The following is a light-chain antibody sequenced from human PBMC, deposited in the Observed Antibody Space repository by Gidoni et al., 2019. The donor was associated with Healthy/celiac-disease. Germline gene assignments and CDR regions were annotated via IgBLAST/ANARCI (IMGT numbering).Light chain of an antibody. CDR3: QRASSPWT. CDR1: PGISSW. CDR2: AAS. Sequence: DIQMTQSPSSVSASVGDRVTITCRASPGISSWLAWYQQKPGKAPKLLIDAASGLQSAVPSRCSGSGSGTDFTITISSLQPEDFASYYCQRASSPWTFGQGTKVEIK. J-gene: IGKJ1*01. V-gene: IGKV1D-12*01.